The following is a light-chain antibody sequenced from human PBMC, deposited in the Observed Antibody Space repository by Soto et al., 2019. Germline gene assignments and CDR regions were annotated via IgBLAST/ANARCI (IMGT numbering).Light chain of an antibody. CDR1: SSNIGSNY. CDR2: RNN. CDR3: AEWYDSLGGVV. V-gene: IGLV1-47*01. Sequence: QSVLTQPPSASGTPGQRVTISCSGSSSNIGSNYVYWHQQFPGTAPKLLIYRNNERPSGVTDPFSSSKSGTSGSLAISGRRPEDEADYYCAEWYDSLGGVVFGGGTKLTVL. J-gene: IGLJ2*01.